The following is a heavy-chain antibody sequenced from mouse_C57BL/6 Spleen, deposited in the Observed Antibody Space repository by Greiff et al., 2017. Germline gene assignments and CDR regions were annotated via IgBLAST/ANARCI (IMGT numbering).Heavy chain of an antibody. J-gene: IGHJ4*01. CDR3: ARREFLWGYAMDY. CDR2: ILPGSGST. Sequence: QVQLKESGAELMKPGASVKLSCKATGYTFTGYWIEWVKQRPGHGLEWIGEILPGSGSTNYNEKFKGKATFTADKSSNTAYMQLSSLTTEDSAIYYCARREFLWGYAMDYWGQGTSVTVSS. CDR1: GYTFTGYW. D-gene: IGHD1-1*02. V-gene: IGHV1-9*01.